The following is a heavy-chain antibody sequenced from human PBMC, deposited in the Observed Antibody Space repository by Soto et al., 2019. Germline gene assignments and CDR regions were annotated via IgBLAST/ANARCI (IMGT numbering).Heavy chain of an antibody. J-gene: IGHJ4*02. CDR1: GLTFSNAW. V-gene: IGHV3-15*07. D-gene: IGHD7-27*01. Sequence: EVQLVESGGGLVKPRGSLRLSCAVSGLTFSNAWMDWVRQAPGKGLEWVGRIKSQADGGTTDYAAPVKGRFTISRDDSKNTVFLQMNSLKTEDTAVYYGATPPGYWGSYPFDFWGQVTLVTVSS. CDR2: IKSQADGGTT. CDR3: ATPPGYWGSYPFDF.